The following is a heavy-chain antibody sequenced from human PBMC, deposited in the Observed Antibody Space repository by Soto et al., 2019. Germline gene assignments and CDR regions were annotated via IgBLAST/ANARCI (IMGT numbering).Heavy chain of an antibody. J-gene: IGHJ4*02. V-gene: IGHV4-34*01. CDR1: GVSFSGYY. CDR3: AIGPRMWLAGGGY. Sequence: SETLSLTCAVYGVSFSGYYWSWIRQPPGKGLEWLGEINHSGITDYTPSVKSRITISIDTSKKQFSLKLNSVTAADTAVYYCAIGPRMWLAGGGYWDQGTQVPVSS. D-gene: IGHD6-19*01. CDR2: INHSGIT.